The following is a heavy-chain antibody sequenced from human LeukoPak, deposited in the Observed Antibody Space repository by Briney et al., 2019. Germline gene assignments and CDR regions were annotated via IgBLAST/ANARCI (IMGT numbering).Heavy chain of an antibody. Sequence: SETLSLTCTVSGGSISGYYWTWIRQPPGKGLEWIGYIHYSGSTDYNPSLKGRVTISVDTSKNQFSLKLTSVTSADTAVYYCARQVGRAYGMDVWGQGTTVTVSS. V-gene: IGHV4-59*01. CDR1: GGSISGYY. CDR2: IHYSGST. CDR3: ARQVGRAYGMDV. J-gene: IGHJ6*02.